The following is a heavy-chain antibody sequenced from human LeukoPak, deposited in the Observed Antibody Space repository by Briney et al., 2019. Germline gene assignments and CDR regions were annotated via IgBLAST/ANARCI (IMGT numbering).Heavy chain of an antibody. CDR1: GFTFSRKT. CDR2: VNRSGSYI. Sequence: GGSLRLSCAASGFTFSRKTMNWVRQAPGKGLEWVSSVNRSGSYIFYADSVKGRFTISRDNTKNSLYLQMNSLRAEDTAVYYCARDPGIQLWSYYFDYWGPGTLVTVSS. CDR3: ARDPGIQLWSYYFDY. D-gene: IGHD5-18*01. V-gene: IGHV3-21*01. J-gene: IGHJ4*02.